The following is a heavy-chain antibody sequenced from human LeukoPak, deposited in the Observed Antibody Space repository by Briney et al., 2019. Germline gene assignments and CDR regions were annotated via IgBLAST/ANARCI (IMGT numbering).Heavy chain of an antibody. V-gene: IGHV1-18*01. J-gene: IGHJ5*02. CDR1: GYTFTNYG. CDR2: ISAYNGNT. CDR3: ARAAAGASNNWFDP. D-gene: IGHD6-13*01. Sequence: GASVKVSCKASGYTFTNYGISWVRQAPGQGLEWMGWISAYNGNTNYAQKLQGRVTMTTDTSTSTAYMELRSLRSDDTAVYYCARAAAGASNNWFDPWGQGTLVTVSS.